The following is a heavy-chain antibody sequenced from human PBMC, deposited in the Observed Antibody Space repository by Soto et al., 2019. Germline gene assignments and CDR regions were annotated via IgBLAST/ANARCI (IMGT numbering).Heavy chain of an antibody. D-gene: IGHD3-3*01. Sequence: GGSLRLSCAASGFTFSSYAMSWVRQAPGKGLEWVSAISGSGGSTYYAGSVKGRFTISRDNSKNTLYLQMNSLRAEDTAVYYCAKEYHYDFWSGYSPDAFDIWGQGTMVTVSS. CDR2: ISGSGGST. V-gene: IGHV3-23*01. CDR3: AKEYHYDFWSGYSPDAFDI. CDR1: GFTFSSYA. J-gene: IGHJ3*02.